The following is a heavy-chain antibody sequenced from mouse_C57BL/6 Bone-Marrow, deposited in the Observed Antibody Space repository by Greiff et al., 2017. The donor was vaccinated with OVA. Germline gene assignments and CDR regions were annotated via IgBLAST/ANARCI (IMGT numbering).Heavy chain of an antibody. D-gene: IGHD1-1*02. CDR2: IHPNSGST. CDR3: ARCGFYAMDY. Sequence: VQLQQPGAELVKPGASVKLSCKASGYTFTSYWMHWVKQRPGQGLEWIGMIHPNSGSTNYNEKFKSKDTLTVDKSSSTAYMQLSSLTSEDSAVYYCARCGFYAMDYWGQGTSVTVSS. J-gene: IGHJ4*01. CDR1: GYTFTSYW. V-gene: IGHV1-64*01.